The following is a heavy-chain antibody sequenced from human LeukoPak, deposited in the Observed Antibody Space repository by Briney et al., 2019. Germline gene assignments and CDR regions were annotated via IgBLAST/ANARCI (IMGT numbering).Heavy chain of an antibody. CDR2: IYHSGST. J-gene: IGHJ5*02. V-gene: IGHV4-38-2*02. D-gene: IGHD1-7*01. CDR3: ARDQNWNYRPLTNNWFDP. Sequence: SGALSLTCTVSGYPISSGYYWGWIRQPPGKGLEWIGGIYHSGSTYYNPSLKSRVTISVDTSKNQFSLKLSSVTAADTAVYYCARDQNWNYRPLTNNWFDPWGQGTLVTVSS. CDR1: GYPISSGYY.